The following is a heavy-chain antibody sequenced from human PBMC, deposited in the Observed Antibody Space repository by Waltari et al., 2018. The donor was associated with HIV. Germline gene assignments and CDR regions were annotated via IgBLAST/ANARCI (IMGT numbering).Heavy chain of an antibody. CDR2: VSDTGAST. J-gene: IGHJ6*02. CDR3: VKDAPQGGFFYYYGLDV. CDR1: TFTSYA. Sequence: TFTSYAMSWVRQAPGKGLEWVSTVSDTGASTYYADSVKGRFTVSKDYSENTLYLQMNSLRADDTAVYYCVKDAPQGGFFYYYGLDVWGQGTTVTVSS. D-gene: IGHD3-16*01. V-gene: IGHV3-23*01.